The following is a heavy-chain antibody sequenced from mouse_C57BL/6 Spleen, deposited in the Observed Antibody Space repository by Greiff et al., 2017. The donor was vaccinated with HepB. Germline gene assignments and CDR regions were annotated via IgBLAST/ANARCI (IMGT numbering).Heavy chain of an antibody. Sequence: QVQLKQSGPELVKPGASVKISCKASGYAFSSSWMNWVKQRPGKGLEWIGRIYPGDGDTNYNGKFKGKATLTADKSSSTAYMQLSSLTSEDSAVYFCARGGLLPLDYWGQGTTLTVSS. CDR3: ARGGLLPLDY. CDR2: IYPGDGDT. J-gene: IGHJ2*01. D-gene: IGHD5-5*01. V-gene: IGHV1-82*01. CDR1: GYAFSSSW.